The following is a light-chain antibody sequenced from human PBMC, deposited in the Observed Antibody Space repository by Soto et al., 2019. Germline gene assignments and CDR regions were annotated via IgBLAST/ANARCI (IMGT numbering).Light chain of an antibody. CDR1: QSVGSQ. V-gene: IGKV3-11*01. J-gene: IGKJ4*01. Sequence: EIVLTQSPGTLSLSPGERATLSCRASQSVGSQLAWYQQKPGQAPRLLIYEASNRATGIPARFSGSGSGTDFTLTISSLEPEDFALYYFQQRSDWPLTFGGGTQVEIK. CDR3: QQRSDWPLT. CDR2: EAS.